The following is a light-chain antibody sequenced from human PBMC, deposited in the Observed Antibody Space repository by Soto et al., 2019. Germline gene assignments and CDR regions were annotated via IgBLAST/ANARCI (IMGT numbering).Light chain of an antibody. V-gene: IGKV3-11*01. CDR3: QQRSNWPRWT. Sequence: EIVLTQSPGTLSLSPGERATLSCRASQSVSSNLAWYQQKPGQAPRLLIYGASIRATGIPARFSGSGSGTDFTLTISSLEPEDFAVYYCQQRSNWPRWTFGQGTKVDI. J-gene: IGKJ1*01. CDR1: QSVSSN. CDR2: GAS.